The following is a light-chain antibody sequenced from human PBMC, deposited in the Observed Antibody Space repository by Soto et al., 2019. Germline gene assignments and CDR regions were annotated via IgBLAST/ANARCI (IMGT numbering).Light chain of an antibody. CDR3: QQSFTTPYVA. V-gene: IGKV1-39*01. Sequence: DIQMTQSPSSLSASVGDRVTITCRASQSISTYLNRYQQKPGKAPRLLIYAASRLQSGVPSRFSGGGSGTDFTLTIGSLQPEDFATYYCQQSFTTPYVAFGQGTKVESK. CDR2: AAS. CDR1: QSISTY. J-gene: IGKJ1*01.